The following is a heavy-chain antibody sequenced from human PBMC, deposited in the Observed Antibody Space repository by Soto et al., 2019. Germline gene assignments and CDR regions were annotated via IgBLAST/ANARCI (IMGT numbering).Heavy chain of an antibody. CDR1: GGSISSYY. CDR2: IYYSGST. V-gene: IGHV4-59*01. Sequence: SETLSLTCTVSGGSISSYYWSWIRQPPGKGLEWIGYIYYSGSTNYNPSLKSRVTISVDTSKNQFSLKLSSVTAADTAVYYCARAYKNDFWSGYSNWFDTWGQGTLVTVSS. J-gene: IGHJ5*02. CDR3: ARAYKNDFWSGYSNWFDT. D-gene: IGHD3-3*01.